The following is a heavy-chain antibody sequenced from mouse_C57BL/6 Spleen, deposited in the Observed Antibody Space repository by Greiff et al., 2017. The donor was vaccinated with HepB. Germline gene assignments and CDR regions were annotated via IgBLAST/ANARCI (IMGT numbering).Heavy chain of an antibody. CDR3: TRGSLRWYFDV. D-gene: IGHD1-1*01. CDR2: ISSGGDYI. J-gene: IGHJ1*03. Sequence: VEPGEGLVKPGGSLKLSCAAFGFTFSSYAMSWVRQTPEKRLEGVAYISSGGDYIYYADTVKGRFTISRDNASNTLYLQMSRLKSEDTAMYYCTRGSLRWYFDVWGTGTTVTVSS. CDR1: GFTFSSYA. V-gene: IGHV5-9-1*02.